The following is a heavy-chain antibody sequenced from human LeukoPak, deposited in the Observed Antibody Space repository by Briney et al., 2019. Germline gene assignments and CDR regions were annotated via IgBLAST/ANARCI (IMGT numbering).Heavy chain of an antibody. Sequence: GGSLRLSCAASGFTLSSYSMNWVRQAPGRGLEWVSSISSSSSYIYYADSVKGRFTISRDNAKNSLYLQMNSLRAEDTAVYYCARAGGYGNNLGFDPWGQGTLVTVSS. V-gene: IGHV3-21*01. CDR1: GFTLSSYS. D-gene: IGHD4-11*01. CDR2: ISSSSSYI. J-gene: IGHJ5*02. CDR3: ARAGGYGNNLGFDP.